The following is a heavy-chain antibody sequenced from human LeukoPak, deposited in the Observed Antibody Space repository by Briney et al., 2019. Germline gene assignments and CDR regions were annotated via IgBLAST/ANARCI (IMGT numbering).Heavy chain of an antibody. Sequence: GESLKISCKGSGYFFTTYWIGWVRQMPGKGLEWMGIIYPADSDTKDSPSFQGQVTISVDKSNSTAYLQWSSLKASDTAMYYCARRITMISDPDAFDIWGQGTMVTVSS. J-gene: IGHJ3*02. CDR1: GYFFTTYW. D-gene: IGHD3-22*01. CDR3: ARRITMISDPDAFDI. V-gene: IGHV5-51*01. CDR2: IYPADSDT.